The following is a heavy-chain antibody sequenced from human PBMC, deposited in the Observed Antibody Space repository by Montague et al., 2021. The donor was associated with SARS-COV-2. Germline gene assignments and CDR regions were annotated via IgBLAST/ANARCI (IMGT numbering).Heavy chain of an antibody. V-gene: IGHV4-34*01. D-gene: IGHD3-9*01. CDR2: INQCGAP. CDR1: RGSFSNYY. J-gene: IGHJ3*02. CDR3: ARGRPVQGAFRHFDSISSGAFDI. Sequence: SETLSLTCAVSRGSFSNYYWTWIRQSPGQGLEWIGEINQCGAPNYTPSLKRRVTISLATSKKQISLKLNSVTVADTAVFFCARGRPVQGAFRHFDSISSGAFDIWAQGSLVIVSS.